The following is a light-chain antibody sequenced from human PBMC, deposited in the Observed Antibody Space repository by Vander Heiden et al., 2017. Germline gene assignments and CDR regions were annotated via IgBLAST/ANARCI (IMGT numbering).Light chain of an antibody. CDR2: ATS. CDR3: QQADSFPYT. CDR1: QVINDW. Sequence: DIQMTQSPSSLSASVGDRVTITCRASQVINDWLAWYQQKPGKPPKLLIYATSSLQSGVPSRFSASGSGTEFTLTISNLHPEDFATYYCQQADSFPYTFGQGTKVDIK. V-gene: IGKV1D-12*01. J-gene: IGKJ2*01.